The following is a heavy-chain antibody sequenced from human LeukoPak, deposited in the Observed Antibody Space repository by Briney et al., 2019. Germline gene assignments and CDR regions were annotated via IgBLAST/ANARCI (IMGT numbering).Heavy chain of an antibody. J-gene: IGHJ3*02. CDR3: ARYSSNTVTTGAFDI. CDR2: IWYDGSNK. D-gene: IGHD1-14*01. V-gene: IGHV3-33*01. CDR1: GFTFSNYG. Sequence: GRSLRLSCAASGFTFSNYGMHWVRQAPGKGLEWVAAIWYDGSNKYYADSGKGRFTISRDNSKNALYLQMNSLRAEDTAVYYCARYSSNTVTTGAFDIWGQGTLVTVSS.